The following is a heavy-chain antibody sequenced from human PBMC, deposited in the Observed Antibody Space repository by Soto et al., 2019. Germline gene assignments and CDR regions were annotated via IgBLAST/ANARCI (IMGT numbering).Heavy chain of an antibody. V-gene: IGHV1-18*01. D-gene: IGHD3-3*01. J-gene: IGHJ6*02. CDR2: ISAYNGNT. CDR3: AREAIFAVVISGYYYYYGMDV. CDR1: GYTFTSYG. Sequence: ASVKVSCKASGYTFTSYGISWVRQAPGQGLEWMGWISAYNGNTNYAQKLQGRVTMTTDTSTSTAYMELRSLRSDDTAVYYCAREAIFAVVISGYYYYYGMDVWGQGTTVTVSS.